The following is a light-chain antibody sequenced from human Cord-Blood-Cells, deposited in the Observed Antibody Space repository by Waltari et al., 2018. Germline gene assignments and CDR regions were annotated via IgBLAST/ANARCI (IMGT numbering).Light chain of an antibody. J-gene: IGKJ1*01. CDR3: QQRSNWPPWT. V-gene: IGKV3-11*01. CDR2: DAS. Sequence: IVLKQSPATLSLSPGDRPTLSCRASQSVSSYLAWYQQKPGQAPRVLIYDASNRATGIPAMFSGSGSGTDFTLTISSLEPEDFAVYYCQQRSNWPPWTFGQGTKVEIK. CDR1: QSVSSY.